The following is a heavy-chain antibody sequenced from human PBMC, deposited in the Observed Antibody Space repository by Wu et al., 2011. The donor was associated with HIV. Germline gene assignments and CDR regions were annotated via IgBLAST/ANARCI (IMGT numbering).Heavy chain of an antibody. Sequence: QVQLVQSGAEVKKPGASVKVSCKASGYTFTTYGISWVRQAPGQGLEWIGWIRTYNGETNYAQKFQGRVTVTTDTSTSTVYMEVRSLRSDDTAVYYCARAGSTCSTPLNVRPCLSAFMDVWGKGTTVTVSS. D-gene: IGHD2-2*02. CDR2: IRTYNGET. V-gene: IGHV1-18*01. CDR3: ARAGSTCSTPLNVRPCLSAFMDV. J-gene: IGHJ6*03. CDR1: GYTFTTYG.